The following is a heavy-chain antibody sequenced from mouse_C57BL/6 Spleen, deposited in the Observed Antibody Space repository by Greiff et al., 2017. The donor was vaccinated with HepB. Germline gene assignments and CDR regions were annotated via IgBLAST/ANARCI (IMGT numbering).Heavy chain of an antibody. J-gene: IGHJ2*01. CDR2: IYPGSGNT. CDR3: AREGGFGVR. Sequence: QVQLQQSGAELVRPGASVKLSCKASGYTFTDYYINWVKQRPGQGLEWIARIYPGSGNTYYNEKFKGKATLTAEKSSSTAYMQLSSLTSEDSAVYFCAREGGFGVRWGQGTTLTVSS. V-gene: IGHV1-76*01. CDR1: GYTFTDYY. D-gene: IGHD6-1*01.